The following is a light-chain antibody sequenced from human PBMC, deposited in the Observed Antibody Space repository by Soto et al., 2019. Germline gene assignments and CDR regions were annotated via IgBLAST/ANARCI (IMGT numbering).Light chain of an antibody. CDR3: QQYNNWPPIT. CDR2: GAS. Sequence: ETVMTQSPATLSVSPGESATLSCRASHGVSSNLAWYQQKPGQAPRLLIYGASTRATGIPARFSGSGSGTEFPLTISRLQSEDFGVYYCQQYNNWPPITFGQGTRLEI. J-gene: IGKJ5*01. V-gene: IGKV3-15*01. CDR1: HGVSSN.